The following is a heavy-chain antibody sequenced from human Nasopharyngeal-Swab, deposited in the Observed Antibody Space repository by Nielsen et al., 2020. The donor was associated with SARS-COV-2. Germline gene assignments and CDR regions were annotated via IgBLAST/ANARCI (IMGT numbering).Heavy chain of an antibody. CDR3: AKEGRPGASLFPDY. Sequence: GGSLRLSCAASGFTFSSYGMHWVRQAPGKGLGWVAVISYDGSNKYYADSVKGRFTISRDNSKNTLYLQMNSLRAEDTAVYYCAKEGRPGASLFPDYWGQGTLVTVSS. V-gene: IGHV3-30*18. CDR2: ISYDGSNK. D-gene: IGHD2-21*01. CDR1: GFTFSSYG. J-gene: IGHJ4*02.